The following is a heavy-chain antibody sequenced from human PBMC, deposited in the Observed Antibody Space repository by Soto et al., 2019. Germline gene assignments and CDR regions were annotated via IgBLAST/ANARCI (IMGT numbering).Heavy chain of an antibody. CDR1: GYTFTSYY. V-gene: IGHV1-46*04. D-gene: IGHD2-15*01. CDR2: INPSGGST. Sequence: GASVKVSCKASGYTFTSYYMHWVRQAPGQGLEWMGIINPSGGSTSYAQKLQGRVTVTRDTSTSSVYMELSSLRSEDTAVYYCAKDRAGSAGIYWGQGTLVTVSS. J-gene: IGHJ4*02. CDR3: AKDRAGSAGIY.